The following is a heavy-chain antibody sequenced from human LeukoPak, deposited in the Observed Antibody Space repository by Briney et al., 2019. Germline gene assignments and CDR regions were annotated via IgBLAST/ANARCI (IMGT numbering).Heavy chain of an antibody. CDR3: ARLEVYSSAIQGILDY. D-gene: IGHD6-25*01. Sequence: GGSLRLSCAASGFTFSSYEMNLVRQAPGKGLEWVSYISSSGSTIYYADSVKGRFTVSRDNAKNSLYLQMNSLRAEDTAVYYCARLEVYSSAIQGILDYWGQGTLVTVSS. CDR1: GFTFSSYE. V-gene: IGHV3-48*03. J-gene: IGHJ4*02. CDR2: ISSSGSTI.